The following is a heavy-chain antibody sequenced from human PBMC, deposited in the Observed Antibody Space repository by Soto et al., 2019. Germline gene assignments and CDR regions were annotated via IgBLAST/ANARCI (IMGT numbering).Heavy chain of an antibody. D-gene: IGHD6-13*01. CDR2: INAGNGTT. CDR3: ARGQGQQQLPPRYDP. CDR1: GYTFTSYA. V-gene: IGHV1-3*01. Sequence: ASVNFSCKSSGYTFTSYAMHWVRQAPRQTLEWMGLINAGNGTTKYSQKFQGRVTITSDTSASTAYMALSSVSSGDTAVYYCARGQGQQQLPPRYDPWGQGTLVTVSS. J-gene: IGHJ5*02.